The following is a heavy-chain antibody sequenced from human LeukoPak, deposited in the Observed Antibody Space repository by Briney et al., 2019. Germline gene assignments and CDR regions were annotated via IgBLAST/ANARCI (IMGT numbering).Heavy chain of an antibody. CDR2: INHSGST. J-gene: IGHJ5*02. CDR1: GGSFSGYY. V-gene: IGHV4-34*01. CDR3: ARGPGIAAATNWFDP. D-gene: IGHD6-13*01. Sequence: SETLSLTCAVYGGSFSGYYWSWIRQSPGKGLEWIGEINHSGSTNYNPSLKSRVTISVDTSKNQFSLKLSSVTTADTAVYYCARGPGIAAATNWFDPWGQGTLVTVSS.